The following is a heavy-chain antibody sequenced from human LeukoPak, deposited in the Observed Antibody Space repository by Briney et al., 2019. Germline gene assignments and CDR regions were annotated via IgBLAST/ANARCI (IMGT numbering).Heavy chain of an antibody. CDR3: AKVIITGSFPDYFDN. CDR1: GFTFSSYA. Sequence: GGSLRLSCAASGFTFSSYALSWVRQAPGKGLECVSAISGSGGSGARTYYADPVKGRFTISRDNSKNTLYLDMNSLRAEDSAIYYCAKVIITGSFPDYFDNWGQGTLVTVSS. V-gene: IGHV3-23*01. D-gene: IGHD3-10*01. J-gene: IGHJ4*02. CDR2: ISGSGGSGART.